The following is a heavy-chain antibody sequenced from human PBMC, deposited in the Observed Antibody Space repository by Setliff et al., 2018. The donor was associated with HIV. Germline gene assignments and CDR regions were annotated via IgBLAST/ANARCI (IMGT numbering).Heavy chain of an antibody. V-gene: IGHV1-69*13. CDR1: GYTFTAYY. J-gene: IGHJ6*03. CDR3: ASGPTYCTSSSCASGADFYYSYMDV. Sequence: SVKVSCKTSGYTFTAYYIHWVRQAPGQGLEWMGGIIPIFETPNYARKFQDRVTITADESTNTGYMELSSLTSEDTAVYYCASGPTYCTSSSCASGADFYYSYMDVWGKGTTVTVSS. CDR2: IIPIFETP. D-gene: IGHD2-2*01.